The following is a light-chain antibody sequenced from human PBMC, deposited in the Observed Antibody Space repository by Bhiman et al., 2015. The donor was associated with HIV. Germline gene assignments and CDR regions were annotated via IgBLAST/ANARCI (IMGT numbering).Light chain of an antibody. CDR2: END. CDR1: SSNIGSNA. Sequence: QSVLTQPPSASGTPGQRVTISCSGSSSNIGSNAVHWFRQLPGTTPKFVIHENDQRPSGVPDRFSGSKSGTSASLDISGLRSEDEGDYYCAAWDDRLSGYVFATGTKVTVL. CDR3: AAWDDRLSGYV. J-gene: IGLJ1*01. V-gene: IGLV1-47*01.